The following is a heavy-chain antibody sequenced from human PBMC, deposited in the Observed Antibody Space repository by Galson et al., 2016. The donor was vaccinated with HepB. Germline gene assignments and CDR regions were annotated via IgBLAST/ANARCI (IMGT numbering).Heavy chain of an antibody. CDR1: GGTFSTYA. V-gene: IGHV1-69*04. CDR3: ARGGSSGYYSTMGF. D-gene: IGHD3-22*01. J-gene: IGHJ4*02. CDR2: IIPILNIA. Sequence: SVKVSCKASGGTFSTYAIIWVRQAPGQGLEWMGRIIPILNIATYAQKFQGRVTITADPSTSTAYLELSSLRSEDTAIYHCARGGSSGYYSTMGFWGQGTLVTVSP.